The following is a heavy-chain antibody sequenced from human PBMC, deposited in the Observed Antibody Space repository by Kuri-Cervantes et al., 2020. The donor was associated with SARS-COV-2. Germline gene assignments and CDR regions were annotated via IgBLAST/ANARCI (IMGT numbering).Heavy chain of an antibody. CDR1: GYTFTGYY. J-gene: IGHJ4*02. D-gene: IGHD1-26*01. CDR3: ARASSGSYYRFGC. CDR2: INPNSGGT. Sequence: ASVKVSCKASGYTFTGYYMHWVRQAPGQGLEWMGWINPNSGGTNYAQKFQGRVTMTRDTSISTAYMELSRLRSDGTAVYYCARASSGSYYRFGCWGQGTLVTVSS. V-gene: IGHV1-2*02.